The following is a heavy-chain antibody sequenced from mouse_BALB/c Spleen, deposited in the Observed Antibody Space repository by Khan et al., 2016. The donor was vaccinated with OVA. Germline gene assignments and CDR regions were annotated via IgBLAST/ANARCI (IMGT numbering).Heavy chain of an antibody. Sequence: QVQLKESGPGLVAPSQSLSITCTVSGFSLTSYGVHWVRQPPGKGLEWLGVIWAGGSTNYNSALMSRPSFSKDNSKSQVFFKMNRLQTDDTAMYYCARLEDIWGQGTTLTVSS. V-gene: IGHV2-9*02. CDR3: ARLEDI. CDR2: IWAGGST. J-gene: IGHJ2*01. CDR1: GFSLTSYG. D-gene: IGHD1-3*01.